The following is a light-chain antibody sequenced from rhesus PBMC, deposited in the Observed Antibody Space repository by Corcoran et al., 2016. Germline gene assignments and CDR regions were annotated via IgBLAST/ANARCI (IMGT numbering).Light chain of an antibody. J-gene: IGKJ4*01. CDR1: QSVATR. CDR3: QQESNWSLS. CDR2: GAS. V-gene: IGKV3-17*02. Sequence: EIVMTQSPTTLSLSPGERATLSCRASQSVATRLAWYQQNPGHAPRLLIYGASRRVTGIPDRFSGSGSGTDFTLNISSLEPEDVAVYFCQQESNWSLSFGGGTKLELK.